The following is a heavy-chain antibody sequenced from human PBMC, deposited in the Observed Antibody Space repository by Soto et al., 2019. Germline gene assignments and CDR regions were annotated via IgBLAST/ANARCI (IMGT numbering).Heavy chain of an antibody. D-gene: IGHD6-6*01. V-gene: IGHV4-31*03. CDR2: IYYSGST. J-gene: IGHJ6*02. CDR1: GGSISSGGYY. CDR3: ARGWEMDHSEAARRNYYYYYGMDV. Sequence: KTSETLSLTCTVSGGSISSGGYYWSWIRQHPGKGLEWIGYIYYSGSTYYNPSLKSRVTISVDTSKNQFSLKLSSVTAADTAVYYCARGWEMDHSEAARRNYYYYYGMDVWGQGTTVTVSS.